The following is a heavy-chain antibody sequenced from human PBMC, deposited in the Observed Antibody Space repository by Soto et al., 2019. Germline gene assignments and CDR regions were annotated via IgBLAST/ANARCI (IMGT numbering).Heavy chain of an antibody. CDR1: GFTFSEYA. CDR3: ASSPGIAVRNWFDP. V-gene: IGHV3-23*01. CDR2: ISGSGGRT. J-gene: IGHJ5*02. D-gene: IGHD6-19*01. Sequence: GGSLRLSCAASGFTFSEYAMTWVRQAPGKGLEWVSSISGSGGRTSYADSVKGRFTISRDNSNNTLYLQLSSLRAEDTAVYNCASSPGIAVRNWFDPWGQGTLVTVSS.